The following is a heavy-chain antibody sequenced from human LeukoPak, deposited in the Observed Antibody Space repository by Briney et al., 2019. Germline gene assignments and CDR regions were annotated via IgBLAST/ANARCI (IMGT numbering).Heavy chain of an antibody. D-gene: IGHD3-3*01. CDR2: IIPIFGTA. V-gene: IGHV1-69*06. CDR3: ARGLEWLTRRHTWFDP. Sequence: SVKVSCKASGGTFSSYAISWVRQAPGQGLERMGGIIPIFGTANYAQKFQGRVTITADKSTSTAYMELSSLRSEDTAVYYRARGLEWLTRRHTWFDPWGQGTLVSVSS. CDR1: GGTFSSYA. J-gene: IGHJ5*02.